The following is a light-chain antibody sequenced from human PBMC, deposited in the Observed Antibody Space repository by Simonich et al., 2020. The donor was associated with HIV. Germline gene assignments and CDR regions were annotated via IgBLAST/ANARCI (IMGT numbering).Light chain of an antibody. Sequence: EIVMTQSPATLSVSPGARATLFCRTSQSVASNLAWYQQKSGQAPRLLIYGASTRATGIPARFSGSGFGTEFTLTINSMQSEDFAVYYCQQYNNWPSPFTFGPGTKVDIK. V-gene: IGKV3-15*01. J-gene: IGKJ3*01. CDR3: QQYNNWPSPFT. CDR2: GAS. CDR1: QSVASN.